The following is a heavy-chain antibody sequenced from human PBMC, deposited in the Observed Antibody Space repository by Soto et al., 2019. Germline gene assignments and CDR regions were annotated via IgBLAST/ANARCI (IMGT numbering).Heavy chain of an antibody. CDR3: ARRPSSGYAYYFDY. CDR2: IFYTGST. V-gene: IGHV4-39*01. CDR1: DDSISSSTYY. Sequence: SEALSLNCSDSDDSISSSTYYWGWIRQPPGKGLEWLGYIFYTGSTYKNPSLKSRVTISADSSKNQFSVNLTSVTATDTAVYYCARRPSSGYAYYFDYWGQGILVTVSS. J-gene: IGHJ4*02. D-gene: IGHD3-22*01.